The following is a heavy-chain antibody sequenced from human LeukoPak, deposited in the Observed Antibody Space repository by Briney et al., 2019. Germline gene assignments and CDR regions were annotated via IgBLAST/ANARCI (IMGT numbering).Heavy chain of an antibody. J-gene: IGHJ6*02. CDR2: IYYSGST. Sequence: SETLSLTCTVSGGSISSGDYYWSWIRQHPGKGLEWIGYIYYSGSTNYNPSLKSRVTMSVDTSKNQFSLELTSVTPADTAVYYCARATTYYYGTDVWGQGTTVTVSS. CDR3: ARATTYYYGTDV. V-gene: IGHV4-61*08. CDR1: GGSISSGDYY. D-gene: IGHD1-1*01.